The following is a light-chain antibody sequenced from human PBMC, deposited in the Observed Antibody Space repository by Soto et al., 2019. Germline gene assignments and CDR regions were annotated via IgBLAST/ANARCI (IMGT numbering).Light chain of an antibody. V-gene: IGLV2-14*03. CDR3: TSWTTSTTMI. CDR1: SSDIGAYNF. CDR2: DVN. Sequence: QSVLTQPASVSGSPGQSITISCTGTSSDIGAYNFVSWYQQHPGKAPKLMLYDVNLRPSGVSNRFSGSKSGNTASLTISGLQAEDGADYYCTSWTTSTTMIFGGGTKVTVL. J-gene: IGLJ2*01.